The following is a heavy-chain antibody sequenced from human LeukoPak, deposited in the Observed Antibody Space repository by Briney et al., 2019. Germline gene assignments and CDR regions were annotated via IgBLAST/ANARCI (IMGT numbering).Heavy chain of an antibody. V-gene: IGHV4-34*01. CDR1: GGSFSDYY. CDR2: INHSGST. Sequence: SETLSLTCAVYGGSFSDYYWNWIRQPPGKGLEWIGEINHSGSTNYNPSLKSRVTISVDTSKNQFSLKLSSVTAADTAVYYCARRYYYGSGSYYSAWGQGTLVTVSS. CDR3: ARRYYYGSGSYYSA. J-gene: IGHJ5*02. D-gene: IGHD3-10*01.